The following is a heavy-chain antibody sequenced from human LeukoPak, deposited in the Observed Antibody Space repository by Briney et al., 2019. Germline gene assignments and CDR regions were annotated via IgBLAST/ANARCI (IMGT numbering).Heavy chain of an antibody. J-gene: IGHJ5*02. D-gene: IGHD2-2*01. CDR2: TRNKANSYTT. V-gene: IGHV3-72*01. CDR1: AFTFSDHY. Sequence: PGGSLRLSCAASAFTFSDHYMDWVRQAPGKGLEWVGRTRNKANSYTTEYAASVKGRFTISRDDSKNSLYLQMNSLKTEDTAVYYYARTHITSTSYNWFDPWGQGTLVTVSS. CDR3: ARTHITSTSYNWFDP.